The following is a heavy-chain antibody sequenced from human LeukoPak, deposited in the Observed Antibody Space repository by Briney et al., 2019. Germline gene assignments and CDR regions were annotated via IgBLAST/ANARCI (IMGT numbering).Heavy chain of an antibody. Sequence: SETLSLTCTVSGGSISSYYWSWIRQPAGKGLEWIGRIYTSGSTNYNSSLKSRVTMSVDTSKNQFSLKLSSVTAADTAVYYCARDSAGYSSSWYWFDPWGQGTLVTVSS. CDR1: GGSISSYY. CDR3: ARDSAGYSSSWYWFDP. CDR2: IYTSGST. D-gene: IGHD6-13*01. V-gene: IGHV4-4*07. J-gene: IGHJ5*02.